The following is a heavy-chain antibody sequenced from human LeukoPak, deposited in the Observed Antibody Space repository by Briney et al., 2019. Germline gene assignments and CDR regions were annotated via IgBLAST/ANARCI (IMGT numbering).Heavy chain of an antibody. J-gene: IGHJ6*04. CDR1: GFTFSDNW. CDR2: IEGDGTGI. CDR3: TRDYYYRMDV. V-gene: IGHV3-74*01. Sequence: PGGSLRLSCAASGFTFSDNWMHWVRQAPGKGLVWVSRIEGDGTGIVYADSVKGRFTISRDNAKNTLYLQMNSLRAEDTAVYHCTRDYYYRMDVWGKGTTVTVSS.